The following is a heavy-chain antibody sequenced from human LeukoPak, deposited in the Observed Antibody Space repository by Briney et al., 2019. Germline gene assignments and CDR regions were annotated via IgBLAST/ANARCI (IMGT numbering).Heavy chain of an antibody. J-gene: IGHJ4*02. CDR2: ISGSSDNT. CDR1: GYTFSNYG. V-gene: IGHV1-18*04. CDR3: ARGGWTITDYDY. D-gene: IGHD1-20*01. Sequence: ASLKVSCKASGYTFSNYGMSWVRQAPGQGLEWMGWISGSSDNTNYAQKVQGGVTMTTDTSTSTAYMELRSLRSDDTAVYYCARGGWTITDYDYWGQGTLVTVSS.